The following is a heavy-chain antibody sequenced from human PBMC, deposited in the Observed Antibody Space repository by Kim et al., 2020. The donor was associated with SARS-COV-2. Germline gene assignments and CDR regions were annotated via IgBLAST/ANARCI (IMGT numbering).Heavy chain of an antibody. D-gene: IGHD6-19*01. CDR3: ARDGGIAVAGTEYGDYYYGMDV. Sequence: SETLSLTCTVSGGSISSYYWSWIRQPAGKGLEWIGRIYTSGSTNYNPSLKSRVTMSVDTSKNQFSLKLSSVTAADTAVYYCARDGGIAVAGTEYGDYYYGMDVWGQGTTVTVPS. CDR2: IYTSGST. CDR1: GGSISSYY. J-gene: IGHJ6*02. V-gene: IGHV4-4*07.